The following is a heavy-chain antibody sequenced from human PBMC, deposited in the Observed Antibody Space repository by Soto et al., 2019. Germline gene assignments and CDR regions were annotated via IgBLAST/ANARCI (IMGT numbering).Heavy chain of an antibody. V-gene: IGHV3-11*01. CDR3: ARGGGYGGQYYYGMDV. D-gene: IGHD3-16*01. CDR1: GFTFSDYY. J-gene: IGHJ6*02. Sequence: GVLRLSCAPSGFTFSDYYMSWILQAPVKGLEWVSYITSSGRTIFYADSVKGRFTISRDNAKNSLYLQMNSLRAEDTAVYYCARGGGYGGQYYYGMDVWGQGTTVTVSS. CDR2: ITSSGRTI.